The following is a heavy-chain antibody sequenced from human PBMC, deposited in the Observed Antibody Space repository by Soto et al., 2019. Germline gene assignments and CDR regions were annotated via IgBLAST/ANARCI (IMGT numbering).Heavy chain of an antibody. CDR2: ISANGGSI. D-gene: IGHD2-15*01. V-gene: IGHV3-23*01. J-gene: IGHJ5*02. Sequence: QPGGSLRLSCVGSGFTFRDHAMRWVRQAPGRGLEWVSSISANGGSIQHADSVKGRFSVSRDSAKNTVYLQMDNLRTEDSAVYYCAKDRYSETPGWFDTWGQ. CDR3: AKDRYSETPGWFDT. CDR1: GFTFRDHA.